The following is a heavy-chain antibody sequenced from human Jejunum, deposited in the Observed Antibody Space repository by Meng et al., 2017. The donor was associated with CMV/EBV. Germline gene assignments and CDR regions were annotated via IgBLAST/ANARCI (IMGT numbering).Heavy chain of an antibody. CDR2: VSSYTDNT. CDR3: ARKQWEPDY. D-gene: IGHD1-26*01. Sequence: SCKTSGYDFSDYGISWVRQAPGQGLEWIGWVSSYTDNTKYAPKFQGRVTMTADAFTTTAHLELRSLRSDDTAVYYCARKQWEPDYWGQGTLVTVSS. CDR1: GYDFSDYG. V-gene: IGHV1-18*01. J-gene: IGHJ4*02.